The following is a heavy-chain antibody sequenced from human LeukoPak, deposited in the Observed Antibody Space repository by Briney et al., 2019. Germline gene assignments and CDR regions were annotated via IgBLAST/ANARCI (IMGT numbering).Heavy chain of an antibody. Sequence: GGSLRLSCAASGFTFNNYAMNWVRQAPGKGLEWVAVISYDGSNKYYADSVKGRFTISRDNSKNTLYLQMNSLRAEDTAVYYCARDPLMAVAGTVDYWGQGTLVTVSS. CDR3: ARDPLMAVAGTVDY. J-gene: IGHJ4*02. CDR1: GFTFNNYA. CDR2: ISYDGSNK. D-gene: IGHD6-19*01. V-gene: IGHV3-30-3*01.